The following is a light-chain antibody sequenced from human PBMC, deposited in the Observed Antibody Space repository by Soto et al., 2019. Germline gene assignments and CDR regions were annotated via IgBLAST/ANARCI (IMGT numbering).Light chain of an antibody. CDR1: SSDVGNYNL. CDR2: EGT. V-gene: IGLV2-23*01. J-gene: IGLJ3*02. CDR3: CSYAGSSTWM. Sequence: QSVLTQPASVSGSPGQSITISCTGSSSDVGNYNLVSWYQQHPDKAPKLMIYEGTKRPSGVSDRFSGSKSGSTASLTISGLQAEDEADYYCCSYAGSSTWMFGGGTKVTVL.